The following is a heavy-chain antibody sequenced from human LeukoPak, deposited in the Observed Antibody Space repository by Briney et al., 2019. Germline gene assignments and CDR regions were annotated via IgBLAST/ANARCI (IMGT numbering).Heavy chain of an antibody. D-gene: IGHD3-10*01. J-gene: IGHJ4*02. CDR1: GVSISTYS. V-gene: IGHV4-59*08. CDR2: IKNDGGT. CDR3: ARRFTGSRSDSEFDY. Sequence: PSETLSLTCTVAGVSISTYSWSWIRQPPGQGLEWIGYIKNDGGTNYHPSLKSRVSISVDTSKSQFSLILSSVTGADTAVYYCARRFTGSRSDSEFDYWGQGTLVTVSS.